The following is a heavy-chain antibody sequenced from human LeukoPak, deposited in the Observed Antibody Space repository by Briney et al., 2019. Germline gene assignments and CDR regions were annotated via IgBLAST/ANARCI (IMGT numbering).Heavy chain of an antibody. V-gene: IGHV4-39*07. CDR3: ARIRRNTIDWYADDS. CDR2: IYYSGST. J-gene: IGHJ4*02. Sequence: PSETLSLTCTVSGGSISSSSYYWGWIRQPPGKGLEWIGSIYYSGSTYYNPSLKSRVTISVDTSKNQFSLKLSSVTAADTAVYYCARIRRNTIDWYADDSWGQGTLVTVSS. CDR1: GGSISSSSYY. D-gene: IGHD3-9*01.